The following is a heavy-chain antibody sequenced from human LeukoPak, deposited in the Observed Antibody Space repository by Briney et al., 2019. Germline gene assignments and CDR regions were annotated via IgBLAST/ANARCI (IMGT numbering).Heavy chain of an antibody. J-gene: IGHJ4*02. CDR3: AGTKTGYSYGYRSDY. D-gene: IGHD5-18*01. CDR1: GGSISSYY. CDR2: IYYSGST. Sequence: SETLSLTCTVSGGSISSYYWSWIRQPPGKGLEWIGYIYYSGSTNYNPSLKSRVTISVDTSKNQFSLKLSSVTAADTAVYYCAGTKTGYSYGYRSDYWGQGTLVPVSS. V-gene: IGHV4-59*01.